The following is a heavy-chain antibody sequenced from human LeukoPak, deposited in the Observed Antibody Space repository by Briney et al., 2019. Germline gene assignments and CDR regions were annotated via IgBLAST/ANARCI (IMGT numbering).Heavy chain of an antibody. V-gene: IGHV3-53*01. CDR2: IYSGGST. CDR3: ARGQQLPHLHFDY. Sequence: GGSLRLSCAASGFTVSSNYMSWVRQAPGKGLEWVSVIYSGGSTYYADSVKGRFTISRDNSKNTLYLQMNSLRAEDTAVYYCARGQQLPHLHFDYWGQGTLVTVSS. J-gene: IGHJ4*02. CDR1: GFTVSSNY. D-gene: IGHD6-13*01.